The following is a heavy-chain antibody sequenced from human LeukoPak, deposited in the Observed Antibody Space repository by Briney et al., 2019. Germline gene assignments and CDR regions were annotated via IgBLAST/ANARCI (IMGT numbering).Heavy chain of an antibody. D-gene: IGHD6-13*01. J-gene: IGHJ4*02. CDR3: ARGRYSSSWYLGL. Sequence: PSETLSLTCTVSGGSISSYYWGWIRQPPGKGLEWIGYIYYSGSTNYNPSLKSRVTISVDTSKNQFSLKLSSVTAADTAVYYCARGRYSSSWYLGLWGQGTLVTVSS. CDR2: IYYSGST. CDR1: GGSISSYY. V-gene: IGHV4-59*01.